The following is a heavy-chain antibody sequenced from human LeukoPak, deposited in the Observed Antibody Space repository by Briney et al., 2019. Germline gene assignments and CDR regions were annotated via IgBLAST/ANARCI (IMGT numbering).Heavy chain of an antibody. CDR1: GGTFSSYA. CDR2: IIPIFGTA. D-gene: IGHD6-19*01. CDR3: ARRGSAWYWDY. Sequence: GASVKVSCKASGGTFSSYAISWVRQAPGQGLEWMGGIIPIFGTANYAQKFQGRVTITADESTSTAYMELSSLRSEDTAMYYCARRGSAWYWDYWGQGTLVTVSS. V-gene: IGHV1-69*13. J-gene: IGHJ4*02.